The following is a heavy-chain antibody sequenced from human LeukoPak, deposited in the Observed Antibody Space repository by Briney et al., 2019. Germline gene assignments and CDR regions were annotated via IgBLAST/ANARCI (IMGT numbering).Heavy chain of an antibody. CDR1: GYTFTSYG. D-gene: IGHD6-13*01. CDR2: ISAYNGNT. CDR3: AGGQYSSSWYDEHYYYMDV. Sequence: ASVKVSCKASGYTFTSYGISWVRQAPGQGLEWMGWISAYNGNTNYAQKLQGRVTMTTDTSTSTAYMELRSLRSDDTAVYYCAGGQYSSSWYDEHYYYMDVWGKGTTVTVSS. J-gene: IGHJ6*03. V-gene: IGHV1-18*01.